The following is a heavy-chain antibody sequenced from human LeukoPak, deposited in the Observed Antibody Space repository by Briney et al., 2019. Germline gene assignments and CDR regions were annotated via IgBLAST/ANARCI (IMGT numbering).Heavy chain of an antibody. CDR2: IGYDQTTK. D-gene: IGHD2-2*01. V-gene: IGHV3-30*02. CDR3: ARDFWACSSISW. Sequence: PGGSLRLSCAASGFTFSTYAMHWVRQGPGKGLEWVAYIGYDQTTKYYVDSVKGRFTISRDNSKNTLYLQMSSLREEDTAVYFCARDFWACSSISWWGQGTLVTVSS. CDR1: GFTFSTYA. J-gene: IGHJ4*02.